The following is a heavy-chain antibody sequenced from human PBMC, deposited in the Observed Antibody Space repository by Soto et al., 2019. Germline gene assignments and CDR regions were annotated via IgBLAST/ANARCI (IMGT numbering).Heavy chain of an antibody. Sequence: SETLSLTCTVSGGSISSSSYYWSWIRQPPGKGLEWVGEINHSGSTNYNPSLKSRVTISVDTSKNQFSLKLSSVTAADTAVYYCARGHSVGRTTFRVDPWGQGTLVTVSS. D-gene: IGHD1-26*01. CDR1: GGSISSSSYY. CDR3: ARGHSVGRTTFRVDP. V-gene: IGHV4-39*07. J-gene: IGHJ5*02. CDR2: INHSGST.